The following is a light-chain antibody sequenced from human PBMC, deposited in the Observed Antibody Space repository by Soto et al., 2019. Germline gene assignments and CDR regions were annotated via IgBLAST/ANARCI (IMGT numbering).Light chain of an antibody. CDR3: QQYNSYST. CDR2: KAS. V-gene: IGKV1-5*03. Sequence: DSHVTQSPSTLSASVGDRVTITCRASQAISSWLAWYQQKPGKAPKLLIYKASSLESGVPSRFSGSGSGTEFTLTISSLQPDDFATYYCQQYNSYSTFGQGTRLEI. CDR1: QAISSW. J-gene: IGKJ5*01.